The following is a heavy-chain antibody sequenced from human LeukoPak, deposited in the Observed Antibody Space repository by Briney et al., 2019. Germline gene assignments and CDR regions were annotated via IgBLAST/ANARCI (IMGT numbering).Heavy chain of an antibody. CDR2: IKQDGSEK. V-gene: IGHV3-7*01. Sequence: GGSLRLSSAASGFTFSSYWMSWVRQAPGKGLEWVANIKQDGSEKYYVDSVKGRFTISRDNAKNSLYLQMNSLRAEDTAVYYCARVGYYYYMDVWGKGTTVTVSS. J-gene: IGHJ6*03. CDR3: ARVGYYYYMDV. CDR1: GFTFSSYW.